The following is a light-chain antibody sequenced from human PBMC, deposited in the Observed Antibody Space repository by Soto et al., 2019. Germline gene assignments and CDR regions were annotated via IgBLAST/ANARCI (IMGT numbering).Light chain of an antibody. CDR2: QDS. J-gene: IGLJ2*01. V-gene: IGLV3-1*01. CDR3: QAWDSSTVV. Sequence: SYELTQPPSVSVSPGQTASITCSGDKVGDKYACWYQQKPGKSPVQVIYQDSKRPSGIPERFSGSNSGNTATLTISGTQAMDEADYYRQAWDSSTVVFGGGTKLTVL. CDR1: KVGDKY.